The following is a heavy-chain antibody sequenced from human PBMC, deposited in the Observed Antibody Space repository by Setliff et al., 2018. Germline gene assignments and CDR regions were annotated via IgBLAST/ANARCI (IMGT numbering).Heavy chain of an antibody. J-gene: IGHJ4*02. Sequence: GASVKVSCKASGYTFTSYDINWVRQAPGQGLEWMGWMNPNSGNTGFAQNFLGRVTMTRNTSISTAYMELSALRSDDTAVYYCARRFSSGNYNNLGYWGQGALVTVSS. CDR3: ARRFSSGNYNNLGY. CDR1: GYTFTSYD. D-gene: IGHD3-10*01. V-gene: IGHV1-8*01. CDR2: MNPNSGNT.